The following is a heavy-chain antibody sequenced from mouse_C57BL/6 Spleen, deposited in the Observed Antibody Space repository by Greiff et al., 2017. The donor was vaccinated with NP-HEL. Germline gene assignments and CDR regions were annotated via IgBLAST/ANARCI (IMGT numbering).Heavy chain of an antibody. D-gene: IGHD1-1*01. J-gene: IGHJ2*01. V-gene: IGHV1-74*01. Sequence: QVQLQQPGAELVKPGASVKVSCKASGYTFTSYWMHWVKQRPGQGLEWIGRIHPSDSATNYNQKFKGKATLTVDKSSSTAYMQLSSLTSEDSAVDYCATTVVATEACDYWGQGTTLTVSS. CDR3: ATTVVATEACDY. CDR2: IHPSDSAT. CDR1: GYTFTSYW.